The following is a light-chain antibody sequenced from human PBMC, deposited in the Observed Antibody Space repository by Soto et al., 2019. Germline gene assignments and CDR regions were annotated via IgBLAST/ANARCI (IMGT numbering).Light chain of an antibody. V-gene: IGLV2-14*03. CDR1: SSDVDGYNY. Sequence: QSVLTQPASVSGSPGQSIAISCTGTSSDVDGYNYVSWYQHHPGKAPKLMIYDVSSRPSGVSNRFSVSKSGNTASLTISGLQAEDEADYYCISYTTISTYVFGTGTQLT. CDR2: DVS. CDR3: ISYTTISTYV. J-gene: IGLJ1*01.